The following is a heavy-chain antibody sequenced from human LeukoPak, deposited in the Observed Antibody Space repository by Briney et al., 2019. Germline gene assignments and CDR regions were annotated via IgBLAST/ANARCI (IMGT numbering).Heavy chain of an antibody. CDR1: GGSISSYY. CDR3: ARDFGVAAFDI. J-gene: IGHJ3*02. V-gene: IGHV4-59*01. D-gene: IGHD3-16*01. Sequence: PSETLSLTCTVSGGSISSYYWSWIRQPPRKGLEWIGYIYYSGSTNYNPSLKSRVTISVDTSKNQFSLKLSSVTAADTAVYYCARDFGVAAFDIWGQGTMVTVSS. CDR2: IYYSGST.